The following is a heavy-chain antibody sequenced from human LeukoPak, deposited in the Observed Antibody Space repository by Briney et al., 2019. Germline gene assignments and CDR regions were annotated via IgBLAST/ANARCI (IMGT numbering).Heavy chain of an antibody. CDR1: GYTFTSYY. J-gene: IGHJ4*02. CDR2: INPSGGST. Sequence: ASVKVSCKASGYTFTSYYMHWVRQAPGQGLEWMGIINPSGGSTSYAQKFQGRVTMTRDTSTSTVYMELSSLRSEDTAVYYCARGGGHGVVVVPSAISYWGQGTLVTVSS. V-gene: IGHV1-46*01. CDR3: ARGGGHGVVVVPSAISY. D-gene: IGHD2-2*02.